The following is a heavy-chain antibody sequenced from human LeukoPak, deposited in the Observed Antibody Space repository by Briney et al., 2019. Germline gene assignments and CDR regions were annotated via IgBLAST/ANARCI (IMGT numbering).Heavy chain of an antibody. D-gene: IGHD5-18*01. CDR1: GFTFSSYE. Sequence: GGSLRLSCAASGFTFSSYELNWVRQAPGKGLEWVSYISDTGSTIYYADSVEGRFTISRDNAKNSLYLQMNSLRAEDTALYHCAREFGYSYGSAGGYWGQGTLVTVSS. CDR3: AREFGYSYGSAGGY. V-gene: IGHV3-48*03. J-gene: IGHJ4*02. CDR2: ISDTGSTI.